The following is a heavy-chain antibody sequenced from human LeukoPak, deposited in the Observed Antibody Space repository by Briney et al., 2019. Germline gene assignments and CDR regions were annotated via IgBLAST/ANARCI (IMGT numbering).Heavy chain of an antibody. D-gene: IGHD6-6*01. CDR3: ARRGGSSSRRSPIDY. CDR2: IKQDGSQR. J-gene: IGHJ4*02. V-gene: IGHV3-7*01. Sequence: GGSLRLSCTASGFTFSDYWMTWVRQAPGKGPEWVANIKQDGSQRYYVDSVRGRFTISRDNAKNSLFLQMNGLRAQDTAVYYCARRGGSSSRRSPIDYWGQGTLVTVSS. CDR1: GFTFSDYW.